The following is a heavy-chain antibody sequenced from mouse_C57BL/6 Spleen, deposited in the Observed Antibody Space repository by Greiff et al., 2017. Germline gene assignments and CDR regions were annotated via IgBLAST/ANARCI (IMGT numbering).Heavy chain of an antibody. V-gene: IGHV1-12*01. CDR1: GYTFTSYN. Sequence: QVQLKEPGAELVRPGASVKMSCKASGYTFTSYNMHWVKQTPRQGLEWIGAIYPGNGDTSYNQKFKGKATLTVDKASSTAYMQLSSLTSEDSAVYFCARGSGYRGDYWGQGTTLTVSS. CDR2: IYPGNGDT. J-gene: IGHJ2*01. D-gene: IGHD3-2*02. CDR3: ARGSGYRGDY.